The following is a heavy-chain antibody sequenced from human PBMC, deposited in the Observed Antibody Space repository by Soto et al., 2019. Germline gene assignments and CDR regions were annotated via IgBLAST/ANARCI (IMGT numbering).Heavy chain of an antibody. J-gene: IGHJ4*02. D-gene: IGHD3-10*01. CDR1: GFTFNRYA. V-gene: IGHV3-23*01. CDR2: ISGSGGST. Sequence: GGSLRLSCAASGFTFNRYAMSWVRQAPGKGLEWVSTISGSGGSTYYADSVQGRFSISRDNSKNTLSLQVNSLRAEDTAVDYCARATGADKEDYWGQGTLVIVSS. CDR3: ARATGADKEDY.